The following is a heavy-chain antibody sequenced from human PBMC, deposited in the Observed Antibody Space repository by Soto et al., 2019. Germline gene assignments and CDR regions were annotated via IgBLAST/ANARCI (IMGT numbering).Heavy chain of an antibody. J-gene: IGHJ6*02. CDR1: GLTFDEHA. CDR3: ARDLTPGGADV. Sequence: EVKLVESRGGLVQPGRSLRLSCVVSGLTFDEHAMHWVRQGPGKGLEWVSGIFWSGGSVGYADSVKGRFTVSRDKAKNSLYLQMDSLRAEDTALYYCARDLTPGGADVWGQGTKVTVSS. CDR2: IFWSGGSV. D-gene: IGHD4-17*01. V-gene: IGHV3-9*01.